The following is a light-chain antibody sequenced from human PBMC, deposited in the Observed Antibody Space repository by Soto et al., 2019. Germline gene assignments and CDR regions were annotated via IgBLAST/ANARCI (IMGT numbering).Light chain of an antibody. Sequence: DIQMTQSPSSLSASVGDRVTITCQASQDITKYLNWYQQKPGRAPKLLIYDASNFETGVPSRFSGTGSGTYFTVTISSLQPEDFATYYCQQYDNVPYTFGQGTKLEIK. J-gene: IGKJ2*01. CDR2: DAS. V-gene: IGKV1-33*01. CDR3: QQYDNVPYT. CDR1: QDITKY.